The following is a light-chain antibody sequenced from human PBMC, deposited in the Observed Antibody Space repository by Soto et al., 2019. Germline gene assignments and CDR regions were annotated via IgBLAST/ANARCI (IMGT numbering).Light chain of an antibody. J-gene: IGLJ1*01. V-gene: IGLV2-14*01. Sequence: QSVLTQPASVSGSPGQSITISCTGTSSDVGGYNYVSWYQQHPGKAPKLMIYDVRNRPSGVSNRFSGSKSGNTASLTISGLQAEDEADYYCSSYRSTSTLSVFGTGTKLTVL. CDR1: SSDVGGYNY. CDR3: SSYRSTSTLSV. CDR2: DVR.